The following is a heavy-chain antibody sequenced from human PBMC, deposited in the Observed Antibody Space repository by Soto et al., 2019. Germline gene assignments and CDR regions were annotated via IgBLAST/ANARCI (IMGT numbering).Heavy chain of an antibody. CDR2: ITADGGGT. J-gene: IGHJ5*02. V-gene: IGHV3-64D*08. CDR1: GFTFSSCA. D-gene: IGHD2-15*01. CDR3: VSRGAVSRGAGGPYDP. Sequence: PGGSLRLSCSASGFTFSSCAMHWVRQAPGKGLEWVSAITADGGGTYYADSVKGRFTISRDNSKNILYLQMSSLRVEDTAVYYCVSRGAVSRGAGGPYDPWGQGTLVTVSS.